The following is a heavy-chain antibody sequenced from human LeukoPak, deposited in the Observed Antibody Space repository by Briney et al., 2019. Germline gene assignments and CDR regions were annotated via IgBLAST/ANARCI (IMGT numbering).Heavy chain of an antibody. CDR2: IRSKANSYAT. D-gene: IGHD6-6*01. V-gene: IGHV3-73*01. CDR1: GFTFSGSG. J-gene: IGHJ4*02. Sequence: PGGSLRLSCAASGFTFSGSGMHWVRQASGKGLEWVGRIRSKANSYATAYAASVKGRFTISRDDSKNTAYLQMSSLKTEDTAVYYCTRPGSSTSDYWGQGTLVTVSS. CDR3: TRPGSSTSDY.